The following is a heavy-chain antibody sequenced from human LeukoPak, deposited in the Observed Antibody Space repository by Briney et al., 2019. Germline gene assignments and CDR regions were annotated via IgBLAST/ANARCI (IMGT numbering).Heavy chain of an antibody. Sequence: GGSLRLSCEASGFTFSSYGMHWVRQAPGKGLEWVAVLSYGGTNKYYADSVKGRFTISRDNSKNTMFLQMNSLRAEDTAVYHCARDRSGYANDAFDFWGQGTMVTVSS. CDR2: LSYGGTNK. D-gene: IGHD3-3*01. CDR3: ARDRSGYANDAFDF. J-gene: IGHJ3*01. CDR1: GFTFSSYG. V-gene: IGHV3-30*19.